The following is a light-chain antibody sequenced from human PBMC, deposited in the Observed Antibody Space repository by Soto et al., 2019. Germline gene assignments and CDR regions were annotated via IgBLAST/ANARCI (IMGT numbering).Light chain of an antibody. CDR1: SSDIGAYTS. J-gene: IGLJ1*01. CDR2: EVS. Sequence: QSVLTQPASVSGSPGQSITISCTGSSSDIGAYTSVSWYQQHPGKAPKLMIYEVSNRPSGVSRRFSGSKSGNTASLTISGLQHEDEAHYYCSSYPSDNRDYVFGPGTKVTVL. V-gene: IGLV2-14*01. CDR3: SSYPSDNRDYV.